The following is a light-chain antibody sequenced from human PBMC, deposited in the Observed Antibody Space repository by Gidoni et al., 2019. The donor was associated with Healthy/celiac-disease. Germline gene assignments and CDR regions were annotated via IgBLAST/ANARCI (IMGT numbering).Light chain of an antibody. CDR1: QSISSW. CDR3: QKYGT. V-gene: IGKV1-5*01. J-gene: IGKJ1*01. CDR2: DAS. Sequence: DIQMTQSPSTLSASVGDRVTITCRASQSISSWLAWYQQKPGKAPKLLIYDASSLESGVPSRCSGSGSGTEFTLTISSLQADDYATYYCQKYGTFGQGTKVEIK.